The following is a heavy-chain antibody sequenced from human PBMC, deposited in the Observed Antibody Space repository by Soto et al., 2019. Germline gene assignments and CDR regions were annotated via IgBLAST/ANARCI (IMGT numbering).Heavy chain of an antibody. V-gene: IGHV1-3*01. D-gene: IGHD5-18*01. Sequence: ASVKVSCKASGYTFTIYSMHWVRQAPGQRLEWMGWINAGNGNTKYSQKFQGRVTITRDTSASTAYMGLSSLRSEDTAVYYCARSPGYSYGDYWGQGTLVTGSS. J-gene: IGHJ4*02. CDR2: INAGNGNT. CDR1: GYTFTIYS. CDR3: ARSPGYSYGDY.